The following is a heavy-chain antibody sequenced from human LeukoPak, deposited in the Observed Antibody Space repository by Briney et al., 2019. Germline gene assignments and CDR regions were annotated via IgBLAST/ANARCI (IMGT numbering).Heavy chain of an antibody. V-gene: IGHV4-31*03. Sequence: TLSLTCTVSGGSNSSGGYYWSWIRQHPAKRLEWIGYNYYSGSTYYNPSLTSRVTISVDTSKNQFSLKQGSVTAADTAVYYCARGGGVLRYFDWTSYFDYWGQGTLVTVSS. J-gene: IGHJ4*02. D-gene: IGHD3-9*01. CDR1: GGSNSSGGYY. CDR3: ARGGGVLRYFDWTSYFDY. CDR2: NYYSGST.